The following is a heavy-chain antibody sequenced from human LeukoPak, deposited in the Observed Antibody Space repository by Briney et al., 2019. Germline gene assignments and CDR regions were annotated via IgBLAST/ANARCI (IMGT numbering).Heavy chain of an antibody. CDR3: ARGPHYHDSSGYSPSYSYAMDV. CDR2: IYYGGSS. V-gene: IGHV4-59*01. J-gene: IGHJ6*02. Sequence: SETLSLTCTVSGGSISSYYWSWIRQPPGKGLEWIGYIYYGGSSNYNPSLRSRVTISVDTSKNQFSLDLRSVTAADTAVYYCARGPHYHDSSGYSPSYSYAMDVWGQGTTVTVSS. CDR1: GGSISSYY. D-gene: IGHD3-22*01.